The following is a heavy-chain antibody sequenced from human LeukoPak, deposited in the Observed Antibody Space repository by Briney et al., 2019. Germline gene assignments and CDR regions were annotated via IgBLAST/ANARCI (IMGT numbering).Heavy chain of an antibody. Sequence: PGGSLRLSCAVSGFTFSSYAMSWVRQAPGKGLEWVSAMSGSGGSTYYADSVKGRFTISRDNSKNTLYLQMSSLRAEDTAVYYCAKDIPIAAAGTIPYFNYWGQGTLVTVSS. D-gene: IGHD6-13*01. CDR2: MSGSGGST. CDR1: GFTFSSYA. V-gene: IGHV3-23*01. CDR3: AKDIPIAAAGTIPYFNY. J-gene: IGHJ4*02.